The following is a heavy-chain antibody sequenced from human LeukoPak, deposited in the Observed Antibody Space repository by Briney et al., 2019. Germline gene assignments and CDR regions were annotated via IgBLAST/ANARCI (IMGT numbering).Heavy chain of an antibody. D-gene: IGHD3-10*01. Sequence: PSETLPLTCIVSGGSINNYYWSWIRQPPGKGLEWIAQIFYTGSTDYNPSLKSRVTISIDRSKRQFSLRLKSVTAADTAVYYCARHWLDSGTPDRFDYWGQGTLVTVSS. J-gene: IGHJ4*02. CDR2: IFYTGST. CDR1: GGSINNYY. CDR3: ARHWLDSGTPDRFDY. V-gene: IGHV4-59*08.